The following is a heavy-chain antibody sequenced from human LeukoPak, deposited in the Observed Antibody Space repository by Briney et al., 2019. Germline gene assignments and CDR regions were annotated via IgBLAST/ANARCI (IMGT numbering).Heavy chain of an antibody. CDR1: AYSINSDYS. CDR3: ARVRQKGTIWFDP. D-gene: IGHD4/OR15-4a*01. CDR2: IFHTGAT. Sequence: SETLSLTCTVSAYSINSDYSWGWIRQPPGKGLEWIGNIFHTGATYYNPSLKSRVTISVDTSKSQFSLRLSSVPATDTAVYFCARVRQKGTIWFDPWGQGTLVTVSS. V-gene: IGHV4-38-2*02. J-gene: IGHJ5*02.